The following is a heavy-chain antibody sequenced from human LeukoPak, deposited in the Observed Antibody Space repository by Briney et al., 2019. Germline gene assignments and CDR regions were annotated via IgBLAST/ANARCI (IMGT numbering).Heavy chain of an antibody. Sequence: GASVKVSCKASGYTFTGYYMHWVRQAPGQGLEWMGWMNPNSGNTGYAQKFQGRVTITRNTSISTAYMELSSLRSEDTAVYYCARGGYYYDSTPDAFDIWGQGTMVTVSS. V-gene: IGHV1-8*02. J-gene: IGHJ3*02. CDR1: GYTFTGYY. D-gene: IGHD3-22*01. CDR3: ARGGYYYDSTPDAFDI. CDR2: MNPNSGNT.